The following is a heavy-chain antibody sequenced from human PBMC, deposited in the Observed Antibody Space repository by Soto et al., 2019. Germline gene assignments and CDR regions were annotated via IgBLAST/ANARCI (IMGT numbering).Heavy chain of an antibody. CDR1: GYTCTGYD. Sequence: ASVKVSCKASGYTCTGYDIDWGGQAPGQGLEWMGWINPNSGGTNYAQKFQGWVTMTRDTSISTAYMELSRLRSDDTAVYYCARDPGYCSSTSCPLYYYYGMDVWGQGTTVTVSS. J-gene: IGHJ6*02. CDR2: INPNSGGT. CDR3: ARDPGYCSSTSCPLYYYYGMDV. D-gene: IGHD2-2*03. V-gene: IGHV1-2*04.